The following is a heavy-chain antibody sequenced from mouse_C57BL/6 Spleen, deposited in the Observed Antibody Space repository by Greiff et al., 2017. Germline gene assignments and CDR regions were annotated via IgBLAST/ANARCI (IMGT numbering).Heavy chain of an antibody. CDR2: INPNNGGT. CDR3: ARGTTVAPRY. Sequence: VQLQQSGPELVKPGASVKISCKASGYTFTDYYMNWVKQSHGKSLEWIGDINPNNGGTSYNQKFKGKATLTVDKSSSTAYMELRSLTSEDSAVYYCARGTTVAPRYWGQGTTLTVSS. J-gene: IGHJ2*01. V-gene: IGHV1-26*01. D-gene: IGHD1-1*01. CDR1: GYTFTDYY.